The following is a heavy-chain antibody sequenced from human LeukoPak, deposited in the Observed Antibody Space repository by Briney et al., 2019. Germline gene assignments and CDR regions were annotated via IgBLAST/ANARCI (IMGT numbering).Heavy chain of an antibody. V-gene: IGHV3-74*01. CDR3: ARHSSGYYSEPDY. J-gene: IGHJ4*02. CDR2: INSDGSST. D-gene: IGHD3-22*01. CDR1: GFTFSSYW. Sequence: PSGGSLRLSCAASGFTFSSYWMHWVHQAPGKGLVWVSRINSDGSSTSYADSVKGRFTISRDNAKNTLYLQMNSLRAEDTAVYYCARHSSGYYSEPDYWGQGTLVTVSS.